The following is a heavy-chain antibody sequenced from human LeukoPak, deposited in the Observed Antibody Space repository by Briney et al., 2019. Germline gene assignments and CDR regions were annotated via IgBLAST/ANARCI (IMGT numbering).Heavy chain of an antibody. V-gene: IGHV4-59*11. CDR1: GASFSSHY. D-gene: IGHD3-16*01. CDR3: ARFRSDYDSNPSYYYYYGLDV. CDR2: IYYSGST. J-gene: IGHJ6*02. Sequence: SETLSLTCTVSGASFSSHYWSWIRQPPGKGLEWIGNIYYSGSTNYSPSLKSRVTMSVDTSKNQFSLKLNSVTAADTAVYYCARFRSDYDSNPSYYYYYGLDVWGQGTTVAVSS.